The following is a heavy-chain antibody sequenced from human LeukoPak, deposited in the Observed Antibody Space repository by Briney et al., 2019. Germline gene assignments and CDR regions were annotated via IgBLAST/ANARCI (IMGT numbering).Heavy chain of an antibody. CDR2: IYYSGST. J-gene: IGHJ4*02. V-gene: IGHV4-39*01. Sequence: PSETLSLTCTVSGGSISSSSYYWGWIRQPPGKGLEWIGSIYYSGSTYYNPSLKSRVTISVDTSKNQFSLKLSSVTAADTAVYYCARRFAVTYYFDYWGQGTLVTVSS. CDR1: GGSISSSSYY. CDR3: ARRFAVTYYFDY.